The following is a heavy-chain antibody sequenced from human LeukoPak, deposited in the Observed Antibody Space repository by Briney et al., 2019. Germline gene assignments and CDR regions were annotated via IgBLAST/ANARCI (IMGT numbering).Heavy chain of an antibody. V-gene: IGHV6-1*01. CDR1: GDSVSSNSVA. CDR2: TYYRSKWYN. Sequence: SQTLSLTCAISGDSVSSNSVAWNWIRQSPSRGLEWLGRTYYRSKWYNDYAVSVKSRITINPDTSKNQFSLQLNSVTPEDTAVYYCARVMDYYASGSYYNSRWFDPWGQGTLVTVSS. CDR3: ARVMDYYASGSYYNSRWFDP. D-gene: IGHD3-10*01. J-gene: IGHJ5*02.